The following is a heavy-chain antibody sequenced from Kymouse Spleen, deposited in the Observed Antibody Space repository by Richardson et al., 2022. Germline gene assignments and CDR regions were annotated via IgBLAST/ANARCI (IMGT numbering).Heavy chain of an antibody. CDR2: IRSKANSYAT. Sequence: EVQLVESGGGLVQPGGSLKLSCAASGFTFSGSAMHWVRQASGKGLEWVGRIRSKANSYATAYAASVKGRFTISRDDSKNTAYLQMNSLKTEDTAVYYCTRIAVAGTDYYGMDVWGQGTTVTVSS. CDR1: GFTFSGSA. CDR3: TRIAVAGTDYYGMDV. J-gene: IGHJ6*02. V-gene: IGHV3-73*02. D-gene: IGHD6-19*01.